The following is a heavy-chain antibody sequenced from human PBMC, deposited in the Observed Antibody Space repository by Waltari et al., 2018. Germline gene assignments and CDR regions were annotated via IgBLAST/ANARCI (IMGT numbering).Heavy chain of an antibody. D-gene: IGHD3-10*01. V-gene: IGHV4-4*02. J-gene: IGHJ4*02. CDR2: IYHSGST. CDR3: ARIYYYGSGSYYLDY. CDR1: GGSISSSNW. Sequence: QVQLQESGPGLVKPSGTLSLTCAVSGGSISSSNWWSWVRQPPGKGLEWIGEIYHSGSTNYNPSLKRRVTISVDKSKNQFSLKLSSVTAADTAVYYCARIYYYGSGSYYLDYWGQGTLVTVSS.